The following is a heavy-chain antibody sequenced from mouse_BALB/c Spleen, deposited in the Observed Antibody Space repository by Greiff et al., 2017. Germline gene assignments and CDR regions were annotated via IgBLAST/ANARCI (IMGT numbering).Heavy chain of an antibody. CDR3: TNGDGYYPFAY. Sequence: LQQPGAELVRPGASVKLSCKASGYTFTSYWMHWVKQRHGQGLEWIGNIYPGSGSTNYDEKFKSKGTLTVDTSSSTAYMHLSSLTSEDSAVYYCTNGDGYYPFAYWGQGTLVTVSA. J-gene: IGHJ3*01. CDR2: IYPGSGST. V-gene: IGHV1S22*01. CDR1: GYTFTSYW. D-gene: IGHD2-3*01.